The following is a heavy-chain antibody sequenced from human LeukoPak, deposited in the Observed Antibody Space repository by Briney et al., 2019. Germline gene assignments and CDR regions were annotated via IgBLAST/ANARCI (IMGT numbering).Heavy chain of an antibody. V-gene: IGHV1-18*01. Sequence: ASVKVSCKASGYTFTSYGISWVRQAPGQGLEWMGWISAYNGNTNYAQKLQGRVTMTTDTSTSTAYMELSSLRSEDSAVYYCATGIVVAGTGYYFDYWGRGTLVTVSS. CDR2: ISAYNGNT. CDR3: ATGIVVAGTGYYFDY. J-gene: IGHJ4*02. CDR1: GYTFTSYG. D-gene: IGHD6-19*01.